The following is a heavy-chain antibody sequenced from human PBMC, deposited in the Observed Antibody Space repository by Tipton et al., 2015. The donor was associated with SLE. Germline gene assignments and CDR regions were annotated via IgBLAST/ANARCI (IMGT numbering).Heavy chain of an antibody. CDR3: ARGGGYGPAFDI. J-gene: IGHJ3*02. CDR1: GGSFSGYY. CDR2: INHSGST. Sequence: GLVKPSETLSLTCAVYGGSFSGYYWSWIRQPPGKGLEWIGEINHSGSTNYNPSLKSRVTISVDTSKNQFSLKLSSVTAADTAVYYCARGGGYGPAFDIWGQGTMVTVSS. D-gene: IGHD6-13*01. V-gene: IGHV4-34*01.